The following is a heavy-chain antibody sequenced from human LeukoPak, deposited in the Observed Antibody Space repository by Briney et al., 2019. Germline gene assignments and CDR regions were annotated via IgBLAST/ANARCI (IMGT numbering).Heavy chain of an antibody. Sequence: GGSLRLSCVGSGFSFRSHAMNWVRQAPGKGLEWVSSISSSSSYIYYADSVKGRFTISRDNAKNSLYLQMNSLRAEDTAVYYCARAQAPVAANDYWGQGTLVTVSS. V-gene: IGHV3-21*01. D-gene: IGHD6-19*01. J-gene: IGHJ4*02. CDR3: ARAQAPVAANDY. CDR2: ISSSSSYI. CDR1: GFSFRSHA.